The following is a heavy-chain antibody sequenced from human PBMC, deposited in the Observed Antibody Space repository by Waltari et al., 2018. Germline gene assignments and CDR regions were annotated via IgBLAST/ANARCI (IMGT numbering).Heavy chain of an antibody. J-gene: IGHJ4*02. CDR1: GYTFFNYG. V-gene: IGHV1-18*01. Sequence: QVQLVQSGAEVRKPGASVRVSCKASGYTFFNYGVSWVRQAPGQGLEWMGWISGYNGNTNYAQKLQGRVTMTTDTSTSTAYMELRSLRSDDTAVYYCARDRGDLLTGYNYYFDYWVQGTLVTVSS. CDR3: ARDRGDLLTGYNYYFDY. D-gene: IGHD3-9*01. CDR2: ISGYNGNT.